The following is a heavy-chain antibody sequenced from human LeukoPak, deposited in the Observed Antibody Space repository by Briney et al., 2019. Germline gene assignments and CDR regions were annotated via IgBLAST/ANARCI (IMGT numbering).Heavy chain of an antibody. Sequence: GGSLRLSCAASGFSFSSYNMNWVRQTPGKGLEWVSSITTSSTYTFYADSVKGRFTISRDNARNSLYLQMNSLRAEDTAVYYCARDPYSGTYGDTYYYYMDVWGKGTTVTVSS. J-gene: IGHJ6*03. CDR3: ARDPYSGTYGDTYYYYMDV. V-gene: IGHV3-21*01. CDR2: ITTSSTYT. D-gene: IGHD1-26*01. CDR1: GFSFSSYN.